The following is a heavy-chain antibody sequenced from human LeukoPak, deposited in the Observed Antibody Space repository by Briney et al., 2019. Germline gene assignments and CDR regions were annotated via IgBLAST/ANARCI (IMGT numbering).Heavy chain of an antibody. Sequence: PGGSLRLSCAASGFTFSNSWMNWVRQAPGKGLEWLANIKGDGNQKNYIDSVKGRFVISRDNVKNLLYLQMNSLKAEDTAVYYCMTNCGGDCWGQGTLVTVSS. V-gene: IGHV3-7*01. CDR2: IKGDGNQK. CDR3: MTNCGGDC. J-gene: IGHJ4*02. CDR1: GFTFSNSW. D-gene: IGHD2-8*01.